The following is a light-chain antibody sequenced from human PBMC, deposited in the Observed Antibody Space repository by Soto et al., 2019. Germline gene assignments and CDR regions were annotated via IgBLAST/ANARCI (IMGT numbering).Light chain of an antibody. CDR2: YAS. CDR3: HQHSKCRIT. CDR1: QSVSSN. Sequence: EVGLTQSPATLSLSPGERATLSCRASQSVSSNLAWYQQKPGQAPRLLIYYASNRATGIPARFSGSGSGTAYSATISSLEHSDFAAYYCHQHSKCRITFGQGTKVEIK. J-gene: IGKJ5*01. V-gene: IGKV3-11*01.